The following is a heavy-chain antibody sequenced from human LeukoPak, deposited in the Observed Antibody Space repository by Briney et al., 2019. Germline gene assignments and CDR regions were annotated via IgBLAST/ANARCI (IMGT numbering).Heavy chain of an antibody. J-gene: IGHJ5*02. CDR2: ISYSGST. V-gene: IGHV4-39*07. CDR1: AGSISSSSYY. Sequence: PSETLSLTCTVSAGSISSSSYYWGWIRQPPGKGLEWIGSISYSGSTYYNPSLKSRLTISVDTSKNQFSLKLSSVTAADTAVYYCAISQTLYDNSGYFLNWFDPWGQGTLVTVSS. D-gene: IGHD3-22*01. CDR3: AISQTLYDNSGYFLNWFDP.